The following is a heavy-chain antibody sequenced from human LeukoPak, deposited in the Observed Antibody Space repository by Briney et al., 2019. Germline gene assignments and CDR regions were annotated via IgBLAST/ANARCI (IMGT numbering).Heavy chain of an antibody. CDR1: GGSFSGYY. V-gene: IGHV4-34*01. D-gene: IGHD2-2*01. Sequence: SETLSLTCAVYGGSFSGYYWSWIRQPPGKGLEWIGEINHSGSTNYNPSLKSRVTISVDTSKNQFSLKLSSVTAADTAVYYCARGYCSSTSCYGFDYWGQGTLVTVSS. CDR3: ARGYCSSTSCYGFDY. CDR2: INHSGST. J-gene: IGHJ4*02.